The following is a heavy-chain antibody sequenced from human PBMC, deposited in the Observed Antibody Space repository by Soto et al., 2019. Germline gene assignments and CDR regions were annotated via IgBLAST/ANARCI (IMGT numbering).Heavy chain of an antibody. V-gene: IGHV4-30-4*02. D-gene: IGHD6-19*01. Sequence: SETLSLTCTVSGGSISSGEYYWTWIRQPPGKGLEWIGYISYSGSTHYSPSLKSRVSITVDTSKNQFSLNLSSVTAADTAVYFCARGGRGWLRSSWGRGPLVPV. J-gene: IGHJ1*01. CDR2: ISYSGST. CDR3: ARGGRGWLRSS. CDR1: GGSISSGEYY.